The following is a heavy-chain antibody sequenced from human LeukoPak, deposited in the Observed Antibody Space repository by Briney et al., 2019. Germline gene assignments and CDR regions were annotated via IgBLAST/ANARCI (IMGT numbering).Heavy chain of an antibody. D-gene: IGHD2-15*01. Sequence: PGGSLRLSCAASGFTFSSYSMNWVRQAPGKGLEWVSSISSSSSYIYYADSVKGRFTISRDNAKNSLYLQMNSLRAEDTAVYYCARDRPVVVVAATHNYYYYGMDVWGQGTTVTVSS. V-gene: IGHV3-21*01. CDR3: ARDRPVVVVAATHNYYYYGMDV. CDR1: GFTFSSYS. J-gene: IGHJ6*02. CDR2: ISSSSSYI.